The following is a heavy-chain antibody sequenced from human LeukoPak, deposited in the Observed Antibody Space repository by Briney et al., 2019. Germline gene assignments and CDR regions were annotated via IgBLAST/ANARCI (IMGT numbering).Heavy chain of an antibody. CDR1: GFTFSSYA. D-gene: IGHD4-17*01. Sequence: PGGSLRLSCAASGFTFSSYAMSWVRQAPGKGLEWVSVISGSGGSTYYADSVKGRLTISRDNSKNTLYLQMNSLRAEDTAVYYCAKEIYGDSTGGRFHHWGQGTLVTVSS. CDR3: AKEIYGDSTGGRFHH. CDR2: ISGSGGST. V-gene: IGHV3-23*01. J-gene: IGHJ1*01.